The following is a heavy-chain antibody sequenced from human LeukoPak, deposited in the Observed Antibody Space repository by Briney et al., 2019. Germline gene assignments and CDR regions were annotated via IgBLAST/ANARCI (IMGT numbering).Heavy chain of an antibody. J-gene: IGHJ5*02. CDR1: ADSISNFY. D-gene: IGHD2-15*01. V-gene: IGHV4-59*01. CDR2: MHPSGSP. Sequence: SETLSLTCTVSADSISNFYWSWIRQPPGKGLEWIGYMHPSGSPNYTPSLKSRVTMSVDTSRSQFSLKLSSVTAADTAVYYCARLWGGRFCSGPNCYAGWFDPWGQGTLVTVSS. CDR3: ARLWGGRFCSGPNCYAGWFDP.